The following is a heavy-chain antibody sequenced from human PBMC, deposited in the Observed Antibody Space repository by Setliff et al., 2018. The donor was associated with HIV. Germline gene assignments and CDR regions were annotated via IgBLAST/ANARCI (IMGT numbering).Heavy chain of an antibody. CDR2: INTDNGNT. Sequence: ASVKVSCKASGYTFTDYAIHWVRQAPGQRLEWMGWINTDNGNTKYSQNFQGRVTVTRDTSASTAYMELSSLRSEDTAVYYGARGPGEFLAYWGQGTLVTVAS. CDR3: ARGPGEFLAY. CDR1: GYTFTDYA. J-gene: IGHJ4*02. D-gene: IGHD3-10*01. V-gene: IGHV1-3*04.